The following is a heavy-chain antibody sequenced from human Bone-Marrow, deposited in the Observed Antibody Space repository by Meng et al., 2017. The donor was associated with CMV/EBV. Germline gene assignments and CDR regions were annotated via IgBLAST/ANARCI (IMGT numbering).Heavy chain of an antibody. Sequence: GESLKISCAASGFTFSTYWMHWVRQAPGKGLEWVSSISSSSSYIYYADSVKGRFTISRDNAKNSLYLQMNSLRAEDTAVYYCATSITIFGVPSWGQGTLVTVSS. CDR2: ISSSSSYI. CDR3: ATSITIFGVPS. V-gene: IGHV3-21*01. D-gene: IGHD3-3*01. CDR1: GFTFSTYW. J-gene: IGHJ1*01.